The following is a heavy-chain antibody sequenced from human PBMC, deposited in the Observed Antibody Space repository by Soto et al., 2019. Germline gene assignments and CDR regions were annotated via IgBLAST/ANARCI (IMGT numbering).Heavy chain of an antibody. D-gene: IGHD3-3*01. V-gene: IGHV1-3*01. CDR1: EYTFTSYA. CDR3: ARGPVLRFLEWLPDMDV. Sequence: VNVSCKDSEYTFTSYAMHWVRQPPGQRLEWMGWINAGNGNTKYSQKFQGRVTITRDTSASTAYMELSSLRSEDTAVYYCARGPVLRFLEWLPDMDVWGKGTTVTVSS. CDR2: INAGNGNT. J-gene: IGHJ6*03.